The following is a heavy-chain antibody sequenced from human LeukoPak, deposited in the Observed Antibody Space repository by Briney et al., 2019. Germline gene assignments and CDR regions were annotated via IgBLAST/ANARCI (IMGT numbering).Heavy chain of an antibody. CDR1: RGSISNGDHY. Sequence: SETLSLTCTGSRGSISNGDHYWSWIRQHPGKGLEWIGHIYYSGSTYYNPSLKSRGIISVETSKNQFSLKLSSVTAADTAVYYCAPIMLSWREFDCWGQGTLVTVSS. J-gene: IGHJ4*02. CDR2: IYYSGST. D-gene: IGHD1-26*01. CDR3: APIMLSWREFDC. V-gene: IGHV4-31*03.